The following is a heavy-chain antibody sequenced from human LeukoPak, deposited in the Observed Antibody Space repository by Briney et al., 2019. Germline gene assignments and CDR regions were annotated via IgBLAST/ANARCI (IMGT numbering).Heavy chain of an antibody. V-gene: IGHV4-4*08. Sequence: PSETLCLTCTVSGGSINTYYWSWIRQPPGKGLEWIGFLYSSGSTDYNPSLKSRVTISVDTSKNQFSLKLSSVTAADTAVYYCARDLGDGGMDVWGQGTTVTVSS. CDR3: ARDLGDGGMDV. J-gene: IGHJ6*02. D-gene: IGHD5-24*01. CDR1: GGSINTYY. CDR2: LYSSGST.